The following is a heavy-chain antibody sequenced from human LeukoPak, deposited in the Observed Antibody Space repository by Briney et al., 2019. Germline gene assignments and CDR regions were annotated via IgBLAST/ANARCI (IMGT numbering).Heavy chain of an antibody. CDR2: MSGSGTHT. D-gene: IGHD5-24*01. CDR3: AKVRDGYDFDN. J-gene: IGHJ4*02. V-gene: IGHV3-23*01. Sequence: PGGSLRLSCAASGFTVSSNYMSWVRQAPGKGLEWVSGMSGSGTHTYYADSVKGRFTISRDNSKNTLYLQMDSPRVEDTAVYYCAKVRDGYDFDNWGQGTLVTVSA. CDR1: GFTVSSNY.